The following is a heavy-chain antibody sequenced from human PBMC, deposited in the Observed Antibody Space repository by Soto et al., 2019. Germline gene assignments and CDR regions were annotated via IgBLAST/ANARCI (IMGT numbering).Heavy chain of an antibody. CDR3: ARDLGGSYYAPVDY. J-gene: IGHJ4*02. Sequence: QVQLVQSGAEVKKPGASVKVSCKASGYTFTSYGISWVRQAPGQGLEWMGWISAYNGNKKYAQKLQGRVTMTTHTAXSTAYMELRSLRSDDTAVYYCARDLGGSYYAPVDYWGQGTVVTVSS. CDR1: GYTFTSYG. D-gene: IGHD1-26*01. CDR2: ISAYNGNK. V-gene: IGHV1-18*01.